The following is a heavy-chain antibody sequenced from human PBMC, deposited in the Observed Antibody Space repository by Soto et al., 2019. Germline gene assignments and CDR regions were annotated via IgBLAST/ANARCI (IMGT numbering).Heavy chain of an antibody. CDR1: GFTLSNYG. Sequence: QVQLVESGGGVVQPGRSLTLSCVASGFTLSNYGMHWVRQAPGKGLEWVAVIWYDGTTTYSADSVKGRFSISRDNSKNALFLQLSSLRAEDTAVYYGARHVWSSGSSRWFDTWGQGTLVTVSS. V-gene: IGHV3-33*01. CDR2: IWYDGTTT. D-gene: IGHD3-3*02. J-gene: IGHJ5*02. CDR3: ARHVWSSGSSRWFDT.